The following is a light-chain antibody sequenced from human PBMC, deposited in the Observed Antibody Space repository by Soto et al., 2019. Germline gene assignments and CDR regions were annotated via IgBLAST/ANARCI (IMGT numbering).Light chain of an antibody. V-gene: IGKV2-28*01. CDR1: ASLQQANGYNY. CDR2: LAS. CDR3: MQALQSQWT. Sequence: EIVMTQSPLSLPVTPGASASISCRSSASLQQANGYNYVDWHLQRPGQSPQLLFYLASIRASGVPYRFSCSGSGTNFTLKISRVEAEDVRVYYCMQALQSQWTFGHGTKVEIK. J-gene: IGKJ1*01.